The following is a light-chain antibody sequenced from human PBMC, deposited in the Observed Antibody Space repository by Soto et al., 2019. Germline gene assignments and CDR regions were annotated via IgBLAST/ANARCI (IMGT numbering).Light chain of an antibody. CDR2: DDN. V-gene: IGLV1-51*01. J-gene: IGLJ1*01. CDR1: SSNIGGNS. CDR3: GSWDSSLSAYV. Sequence: QALVTQPPSVSAAPGQKVTISCSGSSSNIGGNSVSWYQQLPGTAPKLLIYDDNKRPSGIPDRFSGSKSGTSATLGITGFQTGDEADYYCGSWDSSLSAYVFVTGTKVTVL.